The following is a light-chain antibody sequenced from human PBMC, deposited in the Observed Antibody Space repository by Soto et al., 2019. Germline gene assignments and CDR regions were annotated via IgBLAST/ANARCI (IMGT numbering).Light chain of an antibody. CDR3: SSYAGSNTFV. CDR2: EVS. V-gene: IGLV2-11*01. Sequence: QSVLTQPRSVSGSPEQSVTISCTGTSSDVGGYNYVSWYQQHPGKAPKLMIYEVSKRPSGVPDRFSGSKSGNTASLTVSGLQAEDEADYYCSSYAGSNTFVFGTGTKVTVL. CDR1: SSDVGGYNY. J-gene: IGLJ1*01.